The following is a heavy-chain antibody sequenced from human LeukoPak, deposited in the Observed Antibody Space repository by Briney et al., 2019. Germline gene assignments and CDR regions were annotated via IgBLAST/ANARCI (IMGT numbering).Heavy chain of an antibody. Sequence: SQTLSLTCAVSGDTVSSNSAAWNWHTQSTSRGREWLRRTYYRSKWYNDYAVSVKSRITINPNASKNMLSLQLNSVTPEDTAVYYCARVTTTTLSSWGQGTLVTVSS. CDR1: GDTVSSNSAA. J-gene: IGHJ5*02. CDR2: TYYRSKWYN. V-gene: IGHV6-1*01. CDR3: ARVTTTTLSS. D-gene: IGHD1-7*01.